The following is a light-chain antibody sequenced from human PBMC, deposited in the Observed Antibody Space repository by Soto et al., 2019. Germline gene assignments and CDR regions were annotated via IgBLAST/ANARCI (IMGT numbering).Light chain of an antibody. CDR1: PAVTSSN. J-gene: IGKJ3*01. CDR3: QRFGYSPIFA. CDR2: GAS. Sequence: IFLTQSPDTLSLSPGERATLSCRASPAVTSSNYIAWYQQKPGQAPRLLIYGASRRATGIPDRISGSGSGTDFTLTISRLEPEDSAVYYCQRFGYSPIFAFGPGTKVDVK. V-gene: IGKV3-20*01.